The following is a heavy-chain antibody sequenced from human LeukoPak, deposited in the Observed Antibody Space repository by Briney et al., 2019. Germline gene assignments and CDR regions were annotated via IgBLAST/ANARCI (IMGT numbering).Heavy chain of an antibody. CDR3: ARDFFLGSSWYYRFDY. D-gene: IGHD6-13*01. CDR2: INPNSGGT. Sequence: GASVKVSCKASGYTFTGYYMHWVRQAPGQGLEWMGWINPNSGGTNYAQKFQGRVTMTRDTSISTAYMELSRLRSDDTAVYYCARDFFLGSSWYYRFDYWGQGTLVTVSS. CDR1: GYTFTGYY. J-gene: IGHJ4*02. V-gene: IGHV1-2*02.